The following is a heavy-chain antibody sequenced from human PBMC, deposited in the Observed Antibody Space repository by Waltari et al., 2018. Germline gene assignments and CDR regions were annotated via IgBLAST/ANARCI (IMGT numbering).Heavy chain of an antibody. V-gene: IGHV3-23*01. CDR1: GFTFSSYA. CDR2: ISGRGNNT. CDR3: AKLPILAEAWFDP. Sequence: EVQLLESGGGLVQPGGSLRLSCAASGFTFSSYAMSWVRLAPGKGLEWVLIISGRGNNTYYADSVKVRFTIARDNSKNTLYLHMNSLRAEDTAVYYCAKLPILAEAWFDPWGQGTLVTVPS. D-gene: IGHD3-3*01. J-gene: IGHJ5*02.